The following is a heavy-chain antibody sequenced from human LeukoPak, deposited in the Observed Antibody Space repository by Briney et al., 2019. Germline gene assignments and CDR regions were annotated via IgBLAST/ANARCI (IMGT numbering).Heavy chain of an antibody. CDR3: ARVRYYGPGIYYRGLAY. D-gene: IGHD3-10*01. CDR2: MNPNSGNT. V-gene: IGHV1-8*01. Sequence: ASVKVSCKASGYTFSTYDFNWVRQATGQGLEWMGWMNPNSGNTGYAQKFQGRVTMTRNTSISTAYMELSGLRSEDTAVYYCARVRYYGPGIYYRGLAYWGQGSLVTVSS. CDR1: GYTFSTYD. J-gene: IGHJ4*02.